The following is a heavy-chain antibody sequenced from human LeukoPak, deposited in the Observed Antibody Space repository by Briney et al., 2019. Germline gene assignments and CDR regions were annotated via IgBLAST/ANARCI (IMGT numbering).Heavy chain of an antibody. CDR1: GFTFSSYA. CDR2: ISGSGGST. CDR3: AKDSRVTMIVVVISIDY. D-gene: IGHD3-22*01. V-gene: IGHV3-23*01. Sequence: PGGSLRLSCAASGFTFSSYAMGWVRQAPGKGLEWVSAISGSGGSTYYADSVKGRFTISRDNSKNTLYLQMNSLRAEDTAVYYCAKDSRVTMIVVVISIDYWGQGTLVTVSS. J-gene: IGHJ4*02.